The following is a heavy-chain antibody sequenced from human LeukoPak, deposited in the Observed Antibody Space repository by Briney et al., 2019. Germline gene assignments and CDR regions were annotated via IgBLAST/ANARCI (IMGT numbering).Heavy chain of an antibody. J-gene: IGHJ4*02. D-gene: IGHD2-15*01. CDR2: INPNSGGT. V-gene: IGHV1-2*02. Sequence: ASVKVSCKASGYTFTGYYMHWVRQAPGQGLEWMGGINPNSGGTNYAQKFQGRVTMTRDTSISTAYMELSRMRSDDTAVYYCARDSMGYCNADSCYSHFDYWGQGTLVTVSS. CDR3: ARDSMGYCNADSCYSHFDY. CDR1: GYTFTGYY.